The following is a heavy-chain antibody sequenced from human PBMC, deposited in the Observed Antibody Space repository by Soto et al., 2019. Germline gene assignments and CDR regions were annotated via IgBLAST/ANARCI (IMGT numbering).Heavy chain of an antibody. Sequence: QVQMVQSGAEVKKPGSSARVSCKVSGGTFSRHSISWVRQAPGQGLEWMGGIIPIFDATQYAQKFEGRLTLTADESAATFRMDLSGLSPEDTALSYWSRDLTSVRGSWGQGTLVTVS. J-gene: IGHJ4*02. CDR3: SRDLTSVRGS. CDR1: GGTFSRHS. CDR2: IIPIFDAT. V-gene: IGHV1-69*01. D-gene: IGHD3-10*01.